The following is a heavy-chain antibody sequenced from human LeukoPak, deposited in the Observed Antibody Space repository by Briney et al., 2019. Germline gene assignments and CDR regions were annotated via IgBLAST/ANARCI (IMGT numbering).Heavy chain of an antibody. Sequence: GGSLRLSCAASGFIFRRNGMHWVRQVPGKGLEWVALIWYDGSKTYYADSVKGRFTISRDNSRNTLFLQMNSLRAEDTAVYYCARAVGYDASTETAMDGLDHWGQGTLVTVSS. V-gene: IGHV3-33*01. CDR1: GFIFRRNG. D-gene: IGHD5-18*01. CDR2: IWYDGSKT. J-gene: IGHJ4*02. CDR3: ARAVGYDASTETAMDGLDH.